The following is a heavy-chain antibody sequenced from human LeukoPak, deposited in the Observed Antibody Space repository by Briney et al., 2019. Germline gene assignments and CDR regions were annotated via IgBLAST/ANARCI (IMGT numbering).Heavy chain of an antibody. J-gene: IGHJ6*03. Sequence: SETLSLTCAVSGYSISSGYYWGWIRQPPEKGLEWIGSIYHSGSTYYNPSLKSRVTISVDTSKNQFSLKLSSVTAADTAVYYCARVPRITIFGVVTPYYMDVWGKGTTVTVSS. D-gene: IGHD3-3*01. CDR1: GYSISSGYY. CDR3: ARVPRITIFGVVTPYYMDV. V-gene: IGHV4-38-2*01. CDR2: IYHSGST.